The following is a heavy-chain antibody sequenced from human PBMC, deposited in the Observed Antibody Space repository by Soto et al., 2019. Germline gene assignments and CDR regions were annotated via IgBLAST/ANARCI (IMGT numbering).Heavy chain of an antibody. D-gene: IGHD6-6*01. CDR1: GGTFSSYA. V-gene: IGHV1-69*13. CDR2: IIPIFGTA. J-gene: IGHJ6*02. Sequence: GASVKVSCKASGGTFSSYAISWVRQAPGQGLEWMGGIIPIFGTANYAQKFQGRVTITADESTSTAYMELSSLRSEDTAVYYCARASGAVSIAARPESYYYYGMDVWGQGTTVTVSS. CDR3: ARASGAVSIAARPESYYYYGMDV.